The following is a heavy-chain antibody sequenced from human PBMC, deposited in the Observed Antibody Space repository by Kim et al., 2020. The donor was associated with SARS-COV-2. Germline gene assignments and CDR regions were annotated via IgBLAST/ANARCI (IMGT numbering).Heavy chain of an antibody. CDR2: ISGGAVNK. Sequence: GGSLRLSCVASGFTFDTYAMSWVRQAPGKGLEWVSAISGGAVNKFYADSVRGRFTTSRDNSKNTLYLQMNSLRDEDTALYYCAEMVIMDGYNYFYYYAMDVWGQGTTDSVSS. CDR1: GFTFDTYA. J-gene: IGHJ6*02. D-gene: IGHD2-21*01. CDR3: AEMVIMDGYNYFYYYAMDV. V-gene: IGHV3-23*01.